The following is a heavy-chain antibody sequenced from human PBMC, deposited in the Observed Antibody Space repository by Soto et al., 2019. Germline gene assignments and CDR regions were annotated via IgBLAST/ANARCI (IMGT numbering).Heavy chain of an antibody. J-gene: IGHJ4*02. V-gene: IGHV1-18*01. CDR1: GYTFTSYG. CDR3: ATRSPAFDY. CDR2: ITTDKGKT. Sequence: QVQLVQSGPEVKKPGASVKVSCKTSGYTFTSYGISWVRQAPGEGLEWMGWITTDKGKTTYAQKFQGRVTMTTDTPPAPAYMELRSLRSDDTAVDYCATRSPAFDYWGQGTLVTVSS.